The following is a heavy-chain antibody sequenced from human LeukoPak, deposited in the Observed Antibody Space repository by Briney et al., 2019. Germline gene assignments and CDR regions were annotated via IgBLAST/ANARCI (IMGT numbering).Heavy chain of an antibody. J-gene: IGHJ4*02. D-gene: IGHD3-22*01. CDR2: IYYSGST. V-gene: IGHV4-59*01. Sequence: SETLSLTCTVSGVSISNYSWSWIRQPPGKGLEWIGYIYYSGSTNYNPALKSRVTISKDTSKNQISLKLSSVTAADTAVYYCARVRGYYDSSGYDYWGQGTLVTVSS. CDR1: GVSISNYS. CDR3: ARVRGYYDSSGYDY.